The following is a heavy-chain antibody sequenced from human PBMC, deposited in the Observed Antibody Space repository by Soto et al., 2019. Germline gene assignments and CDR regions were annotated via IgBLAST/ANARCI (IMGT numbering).Heavy chain of an antibody. V-gene: IGHV3-53*01. J-gene: IGHJ4*02. CDR3: ATAFCTDGSSCGFDY. Sequence: PGGSLRRSCAASGFPDSNNYMSWVRQAPGKGLESVSVLYSDGSTYYADSVKGRFTISRDNPKNTLYLQMTSLRVDDTALYYCATAFCTDGSSCGFDYWGQGTLVTVSS. D-gene: IGHD2-8*01. CDR1: GFPDSNNY. CDR2: LYSDGST.